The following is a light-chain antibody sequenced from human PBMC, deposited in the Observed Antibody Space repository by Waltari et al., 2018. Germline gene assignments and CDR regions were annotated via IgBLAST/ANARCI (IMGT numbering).Light chain of an antibody. Sequence: EIVLTQSPATLSLSPGERATLSCRASQSVSSYLAWYPQKPGQAPRLLLEDASNRATGIPARFSGSGSGTDFTLTISSLEPEDFAVYYCQQRSNWPLTFGGGTKVEIK. V-gene: IGKV3-11*01. CDR1: QSVSSY. CDR2: DAS. J-gene: IGKJ4*01. CDR3: QQRSNWPLT.